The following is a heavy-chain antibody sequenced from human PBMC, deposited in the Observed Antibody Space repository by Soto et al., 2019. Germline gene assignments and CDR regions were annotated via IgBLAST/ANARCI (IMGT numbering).Heavy chain of an antibody. CDR2: IIPIFGTA. D-gene: IGHD6-6*01. CDR1: GGTFSSYA. CDR3: ARAGSSIAARHKLGSWFDP. J-gene: IGHJ5*02. V-gene: IGHV1-69*12. Sequence: QVQLVQSGAEVKKPGSSVKVSCKASGGTFSSYAISWVRQAPGQGLEWMGGIIPIFGTANYAQKCQGRVTITAGESTSTAYMELSSLRSEDTAVNYCARAGSSIAARHKLGSWFDPWGQGSLVTVSS.